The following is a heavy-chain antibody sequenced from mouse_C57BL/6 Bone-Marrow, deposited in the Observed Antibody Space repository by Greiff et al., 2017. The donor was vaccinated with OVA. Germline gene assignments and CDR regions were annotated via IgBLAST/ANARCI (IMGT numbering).Heavy chain of an antibody. CDR1: GYTFTDYY. CDR2: INPYNGGT. V-gene: IGHV1-19*01. CDR3: ARGKGFYAMDY. Sequence: EVQLQQSGPVLVKPGASVKMSCKASGYTFTDYYMNWVKQSHGKSLEWIGVINPYNGGTSYNQKFKGKATLTVDKSSSTAYMELNSLTSEDSAVYYCARGKGFYAMDYWGQGTSVTVSS. J-gene: IGHJ4*01.